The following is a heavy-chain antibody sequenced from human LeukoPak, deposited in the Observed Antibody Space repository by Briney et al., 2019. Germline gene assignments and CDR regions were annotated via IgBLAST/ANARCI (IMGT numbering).Heavy chain of an antibody. CDR3: ARDADSSSWYRGYFDY. V-gene: IGHV3-30*04. CDR2: ISYDGSNK. J-gene: IGHJ4*02. Sequence: LSLTCTVSGGSISSITYYWGWIRQPPGKGLEWVAVISYDGSNKYYADSVKGRFTISRDNSKNTLYLQMNSLRSEDTAVYYCARDADSSSWYRGYFDYWGQGTLVTVSS. CDR1: GGSISSIT. D-gene: IGHD6-13*01.